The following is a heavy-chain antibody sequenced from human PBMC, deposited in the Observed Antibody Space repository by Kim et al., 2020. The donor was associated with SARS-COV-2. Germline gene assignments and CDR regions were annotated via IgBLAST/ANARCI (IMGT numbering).Heavy chain of an antibody. D-gene: IGHD1-7*01. CDR3: ARDWELRYSYYGMDV. V-gene: IGHV4-39*07. Sequence: PSLQTRVTISADTSNNQFSLTLSSVTAADTAVYYCARDWELRYSYYGMDVWGQGTTVTVSS. J-gene: IGHJ6*02.